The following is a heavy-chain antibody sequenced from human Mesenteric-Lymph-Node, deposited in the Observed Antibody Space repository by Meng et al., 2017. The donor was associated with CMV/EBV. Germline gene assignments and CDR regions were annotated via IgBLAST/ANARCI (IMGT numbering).Heavy chain of an antibody. CDR2: IFWDDDE. V-gene: IGHV2-5*02. CDR3: AHRRPGFGFDY. Sequence: CTFSGVSFTSNKMGVGWVRQPPGRALEWLAVIFWDDDERYSPSLRNRLTITKDTSKSQVVLTLTNRDPVDTATYYCAHRRPGFGFDYWGQGTLVTVSS. J-gene: IGHJ4*02. CDR1: GVSFTSNKMG. D-gene: IGHD3-16*01.